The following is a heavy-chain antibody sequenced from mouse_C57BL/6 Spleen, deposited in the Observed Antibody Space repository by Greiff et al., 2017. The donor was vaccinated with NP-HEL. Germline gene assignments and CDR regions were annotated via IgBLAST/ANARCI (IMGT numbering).Heavy chain of an antibody. J-gene: IGHJ3*01. CDR1: GYSFTDYN. CDR2: INPNYGTT. Sequence: EVKLMESGPELVKPGASVKISCKASGYSFTDYNMNWVKQSNGKSLEWIGVINPNYGTTSYNQKFKGKATLTVDQSSSTAYMQLNSLTSEDSAVYYCARYYYSNPWFAYWGQGTLVTVSA. D-gene: IGHD2-5*01. V-gene: IGHV1-39*01. CDR3: ARYYYSNPWFAY.